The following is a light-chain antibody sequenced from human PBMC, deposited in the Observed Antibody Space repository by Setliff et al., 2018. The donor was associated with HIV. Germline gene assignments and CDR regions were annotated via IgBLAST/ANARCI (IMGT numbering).Light chain of an antibody. J-gene: IGLJ1*01. CDR2: EVT. CDR3: TSYSSSGSLYV. CDR1: SSDVGGHNY. V-gene: IGLV2-14*01. Sequence: ALTQPASVSVYPGQSITISCSGTSSDVGGHNYVSWYQQRPGKAPQLMIYEVTSRPSGVSNRFTGSKSGNTASLTISGLQAEDEAEYFCTSYSSSGSLYVFGSGTKVTVL.